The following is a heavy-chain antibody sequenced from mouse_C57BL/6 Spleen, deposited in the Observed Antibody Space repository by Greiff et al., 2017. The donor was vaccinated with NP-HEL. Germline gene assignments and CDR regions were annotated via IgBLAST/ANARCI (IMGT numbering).Heavy chain of an antibody. V-gene: IGHV1-50*01. CDR3: ARRLLRVDAMDY. Sequence: VQLQQSGAELVKPGASVKLSCKASGYTFTSYWMQWVKQRPGQGLEWIGEIDPSDSYTNYNQKFKGKATLTVDTSSSTAYMQLSSLTSEDSAVYYCARRLLRVDAMDYWGQGTSVTVSS. CDR1: GYTFTSYW. CDR2: IDPSDSYT. J-gene: IGHJ4*01. D-gene: IGHD2-3*01.